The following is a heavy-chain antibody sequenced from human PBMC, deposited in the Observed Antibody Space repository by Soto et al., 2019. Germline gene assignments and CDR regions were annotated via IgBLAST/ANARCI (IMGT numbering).Heavy chain of an antibody. CDR2: IYYSGST. CDR3: ARGRCSGGSCLPNYYYYYYMDV. V-gene: IGHV4-31*03. Sequence: QVQLQESGPGLVKPSQTLSLTCTVSGGSISSGGYYCSWIRQHPGKGLEWIGYIYYSGSTYYNPSLKSRVTISVDTSKNQFSLKLSSVTAADTAVYYCARGRCSGGSCLPNYYYYYYMDVWGKGTTVTVSS. J-gene: IGHJ6*03. CDR1: GGSISSGGYY. D-gene: IGHD2-15*01.